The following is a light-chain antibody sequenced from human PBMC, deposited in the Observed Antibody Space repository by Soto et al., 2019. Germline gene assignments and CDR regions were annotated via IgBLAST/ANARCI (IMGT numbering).Light chain of an antibody. CDR2: EGS. CDR1: SSDIGNYNL. V-gene: IGLV2-23*03. J-gene: IGLJ2*01. Sequence: SALTQPASVSGSPGQSITISCTGTSSDIGNYNLVSWYQHHPDKAPKLVVYEGSKRPSGVSNRFSGSKSGNTASLTISGLQADDEADYYCYSYAGSNTVVVIGGGTKLTVL. CDR3: YSYAGSNTVVV.